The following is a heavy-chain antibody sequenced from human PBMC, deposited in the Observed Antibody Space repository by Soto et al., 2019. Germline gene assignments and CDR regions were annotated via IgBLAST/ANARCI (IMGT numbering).Heavy chain of an antibody. J-gene: IGHJ4*02. V-gene: IGHV3-48*02. CDR3: ARDARIADYDF. CDR1: GFTFSSHA. Sequence: EVQLVESGGGLVQPGGSLRLSCAVSGFTFSSHAMNWVRQAPGKGLECVAYIHSIRSSISYADSVKGRFTISRYNAKNSLYLQMESLRDEDTTVYYCARDARIADYDFWGQGPLVTVSS. D-gene: IGHD3-16*01. CDR2: IHSIRSSI.